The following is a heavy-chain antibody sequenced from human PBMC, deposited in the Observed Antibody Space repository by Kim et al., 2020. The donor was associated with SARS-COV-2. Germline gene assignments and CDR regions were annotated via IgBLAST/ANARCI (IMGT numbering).Heavy chain of an antibody. J-gene: IGHJ4*02. D-gene: IGHD5-12*01. CDR3: AKDIVDRRDGYVGRSSFDY. Sequence: GRFTISRDNAKNSLYLQMNSLRAEDTALYYCAKDIVDRRDGYVGRSSFDYWGQGTLVTVSS. V-gene: IGHV3-9*01.